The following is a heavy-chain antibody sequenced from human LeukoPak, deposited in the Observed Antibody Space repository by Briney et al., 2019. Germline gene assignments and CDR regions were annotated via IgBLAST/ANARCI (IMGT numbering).Heavy chain of an antibody. CDR1: GYTFTSYG. D-gene: IGHD3-10*01. J-gene: IGHJ4*02. V-gene: IGHV1-18*01. CDR3: ARAEDFITMVRGVVRGVPDY. Sequence: EASVKVSCKASGYTFTSYGISWVRQAPGQGLEWMGWISAYNGNTNYAQKLQGRVTMTTDTSTSTAYMELRSLRSDDTAVYYCARAEDFITMVRGVVRGVPDYWGRGTLVTVSS. CDR2: ISAYNGNT.